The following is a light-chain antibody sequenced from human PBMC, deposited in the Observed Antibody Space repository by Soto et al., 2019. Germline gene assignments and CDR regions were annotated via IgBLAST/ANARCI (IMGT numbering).Light chain of an antibody. CDR1: QSISSW. J-gene: IGKJ5*01. Sequence: DIQMTQSPSTLSASVGDKVTITCRASQSISSWLAWFQQQPGKAPKLLIYKASTLESGVTSRLSGSGSGSEFNFPITGLQPDDFATYFCQQYNTYATFGQGTRLEIK. CDR3: QQYNTYAT. CDR2: KAS. V-gene: IGKV1-5*03.